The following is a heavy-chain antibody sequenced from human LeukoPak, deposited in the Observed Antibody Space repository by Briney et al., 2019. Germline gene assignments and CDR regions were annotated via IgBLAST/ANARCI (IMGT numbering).Heavy chain of an antibody. CDR1: GFTFSRYG. CDR2: ISSDGSDK. J-gene: IGHJ4*02. Sequence: PGGSLRLSCAASGFTFSRYGMHWVRQAPGKGLEWTSFISSDGSDKYYADSVKGRFTISRDNSKNTLYLQMDSLRGEDTAVYYCAKDFRIGYSAHFDYWGQGALVTVSS. CDR3: AKDFRIGYSAHFDY. D-gene: IGHD2-21*01. V-gene: IGHV3-30*18.